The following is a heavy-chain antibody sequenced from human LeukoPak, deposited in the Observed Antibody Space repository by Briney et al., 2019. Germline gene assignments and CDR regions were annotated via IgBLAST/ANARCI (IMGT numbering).Heavy chain of an antibody. Sequence: GGSLRLSCAASGFTVSSNYMSWVRQAPGKGLEWVSVIYSGGSTYYADSVKGRFTISRDNSKNTLYLQMNSLRAEDTAVYYCAGEQIGGYCSSTSCPNWFDPWGQGTLVTVSS. CDR2: IYSGGST. V-gene: IGHV3-66*01. D-gene: IGHD2-2*01. CDR3: AGEQIGGYCSSTSCPNWFDP. CDR1: GFTVSSNY. J-gene: IGHJ5*02.